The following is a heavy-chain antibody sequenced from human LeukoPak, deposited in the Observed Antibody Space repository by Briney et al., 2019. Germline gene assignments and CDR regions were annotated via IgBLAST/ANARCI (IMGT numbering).Heavy chain of an antibody. CDR3: ARDGYGSGPDIDY. CDR2: ITSDGSST. D-gene: IGHD3-10*01. Sequence: PAGYLCCYCAAARFTFDNCWMHWVRQAPGQELVGVSRITSDGSSTTYADSVKGRFTISRDNAKNTLYLQMNSLRAEDTAVYYCARDGYGSGPDIDYWGQGTLVTVSS. J-gene: IGHJ4*02. CDR1: RFTFDNCW. V-gene: IGHV3-74*01.